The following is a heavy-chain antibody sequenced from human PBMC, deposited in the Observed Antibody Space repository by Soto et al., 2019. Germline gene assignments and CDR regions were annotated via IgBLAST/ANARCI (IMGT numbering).Heavy chain of an antibody. Sequence: QLQLQESGSGLVKPSQTLSLTCAVSGGSISSGGYSWSWIRRPPGKGLEWIGYIYHSGSTYYNPSLKSRVTISVDRSKNQFSLKLSSVTAADTAVYYCARADDSSGYSYYFDYWGQGTLVTVSS. D-gene: IGHD3-22*01. CDR1: GGSISSGGYS. CDR2: IYHSGST. CDR3: ARADDSSGYSYYFDY. J-gene: IGHJ4*02. V-gene: IGHV4-30-2*01.